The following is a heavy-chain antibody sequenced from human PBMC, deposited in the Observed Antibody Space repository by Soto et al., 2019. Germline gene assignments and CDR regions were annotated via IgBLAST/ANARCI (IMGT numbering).Heavy chain of an antibody. Sequence: PGGSLRLSCAASGFTFSSYAMSWVRQAPGKGLEWVSAISGSGGSTYYADSVKGRFTISRDNSKNTLYLQMNSLRAEDTAVYYCARKDITTTPREYYYYGMDVWGQGTTVTVSS. CDR3: ARKDITTTPREYYYYGMDV. CDR2: ISGSGGST. CDR1: GFTFSSYA. V-gene: IGHV3-23*01. D-gene: IGHD2-15*01. J-gene: IGHJ6*02.